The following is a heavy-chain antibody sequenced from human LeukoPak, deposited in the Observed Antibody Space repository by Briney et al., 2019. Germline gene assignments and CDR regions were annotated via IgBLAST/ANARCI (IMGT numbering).Heavy chain of an antibody. CDR1: GFTFSSYW. J-gene: IGHJ4*02. CDR2: INPDGSDT. Sequence: GGSLRLSCAASGFTFSSYWMHWVRQAPGKGLVWVSRINPDGSDTSYADSVKGRFTISRDNAKNTLYLQMNTLRVYDTAIYFCARDLGWLFSYWGQGTLVTVSS. D-gene: IGHD3-22*01. V-gene: IGHV3-74*01. CDR3: ARDLGWLFSY.